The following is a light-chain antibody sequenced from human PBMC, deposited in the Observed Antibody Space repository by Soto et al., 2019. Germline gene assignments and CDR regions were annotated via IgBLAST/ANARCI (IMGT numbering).Light chain of an antibody. CDR2: AAS. CDR1: QGISNY. CDR3: QKYNNGLGT. Sequence: IHMTQSPSSLTASVGDRLTITCRASQGISNYLAWYQQKPGKVPKLLVYAASTLQAGVPPRFSGSGSATDFTLTINSLQPEDVKTYYCQKYNNGLGTFGQGTKVDIK. J-gene: IGKJ1*01. V-gene: IGKV1-27*01.